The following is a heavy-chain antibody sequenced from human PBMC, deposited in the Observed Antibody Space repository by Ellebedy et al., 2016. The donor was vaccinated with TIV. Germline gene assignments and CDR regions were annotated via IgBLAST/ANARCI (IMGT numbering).Heavy chain of an antibody. CDR1: GYRFTSYA. Sequence: ASVKVSCKASGYRFTSYAMTWVRQAPGQGLEWMGWIHTSTGNPTYAQGFTGRFVFSLDTSVSTAYLQINSLKAEDTGVYYCARDEKLGAYIFDPWGQGTLVTVSS. D-gene: IGHD3-16*01. J-gene: IGHJ5*02. V-gene: IGHV7-4-1*02. CDR2: IHTSTGNP. CDR3: ARDEKLGAYIFDP.